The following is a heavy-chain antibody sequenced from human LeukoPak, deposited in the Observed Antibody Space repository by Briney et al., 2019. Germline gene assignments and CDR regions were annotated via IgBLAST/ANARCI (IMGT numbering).Heavy chain of an antibody. CDR1: GYSFTSYG. CDR3: ARTRSCWFFSN. J-gene: IGHJ4*02. CDR2: INPYNGNT. D-gene: IGHD6-19*01. Sequence: ASVNVSCKASGYSFTSYGITWVRQAPGQGLEWMGWINPYNGNTNYAQTLQGRVTMTTDTSTSTAYMYLRSLRSDVTAVDCCARTRSCWFFSNWGQGTLVTVS. V-gene: IGHV1-18*01.